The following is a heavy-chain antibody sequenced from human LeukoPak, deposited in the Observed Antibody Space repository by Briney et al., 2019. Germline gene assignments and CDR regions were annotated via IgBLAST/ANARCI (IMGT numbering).Heavy chain of an antibody. Sequence: SETLSLTCTVSGGSISSYYWSWIRQPAGKGLEWIGEINHSGSTNYNPSLKSRVTISVDTSKNQFSLKLSSVTAADTAVYYCARLPPSILLWFGELSRIVGPEDAFDIWGQGTMVTVSS. CDR2: INHSGST. CDR1: GGSISSYY. CDR3: ARLPPSILLWFGELSRIVGPEDAFDI. V-gene: IGHV4-34*01. D-gene: IGHD3-10*01. J-gene: IGHJ3*02.